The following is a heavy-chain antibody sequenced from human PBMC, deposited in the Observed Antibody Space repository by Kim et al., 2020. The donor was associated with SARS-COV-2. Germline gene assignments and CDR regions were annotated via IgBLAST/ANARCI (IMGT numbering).Heavy chain of an antibody. D-gene: IGHD3-9*01. CDR1: GFTFDDYA. J-gene: IGHJ6*02. CDR3: AKDIFLRYYDILTGFINPPPLSTGMDV. V-gene: IGHV3-43*02. CDR2: ISGDGGST. Sequence: GGSLRLSCAASGFTFDDYAMHWVRQAPGKGLEWVSLISGDGGSTYYADSVKGRFTISRDNSKNSLYLQMNSLRTEDTALYYCAKDIFLRYYDILTGFINPPPLSTGMDVWGQGTTVTVSS.